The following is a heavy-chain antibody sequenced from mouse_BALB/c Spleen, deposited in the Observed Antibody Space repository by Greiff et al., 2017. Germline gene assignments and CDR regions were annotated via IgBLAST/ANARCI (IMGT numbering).Heavy chain of an antibody. J-gene: IGHJ2*01. CDR2: IRNKANGYTT. CDR3: AREDYGSSFDY. V-gene: IGHV7-3*02. CDR1: GFTFTDYY. D-gene: IGHD1-1*01. Sequence: DVKLVESGGGLVQPGGSLRLSCATSGFTFTDYYMSWVRQPPGKALEWLGFIRNKANGYTTEYSASVKGRFTISRDNSQSILYLQMNTLRAEDSATYYCAREDYGSSFDYWGQGTTLTVSS.